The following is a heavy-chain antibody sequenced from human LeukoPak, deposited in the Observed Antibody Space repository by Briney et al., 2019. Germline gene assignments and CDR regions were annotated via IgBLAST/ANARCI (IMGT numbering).Heavy chain of an antibody. CDR3: ARALWFGGSSFDY. D-gene: IGHD3-10*01. Sequence: SETLSLTCAVYGGSFSGYYWSWIRQPPGKGLEWIGEINHSGSTNYNPSLKSRVTISVDTYKNQFSLKLSSVTAADTAVYYCARALWFGGSSFDYWGQGTLVTVSS. CDR1: GGSFSGYY. V-gene: IGHV4-34*01. J-gene: IGHJ4*02. CDR2: INHSGST.